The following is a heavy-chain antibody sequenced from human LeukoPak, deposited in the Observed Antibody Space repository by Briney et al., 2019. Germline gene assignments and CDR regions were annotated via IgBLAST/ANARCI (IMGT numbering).Heavy chain of an antibody. Sequence: GGSLRLSCAVSGFTVSGNYMSWIRQGPGKGLEWVSLIYSDDTTLYADSVKGRFTISRDISKTTLYLQMSSLRAEDTAVYYCARRAGGYSHPYDYWGQGVLVTVSS. J-gene: IGHJ4*02. V-gene: IGHV3-53*01. D-gene: IGHD4-23*01. CDR1: GFTVSGNY. CDR3: ARRAGGYSHPYDY. CDR2: IYSDDTT.